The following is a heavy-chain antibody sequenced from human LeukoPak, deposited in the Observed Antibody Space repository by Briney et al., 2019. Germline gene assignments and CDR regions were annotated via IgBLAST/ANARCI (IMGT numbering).Heavy chain of an antibody. CDR1: GFTFSSYW. Sequence: GGSLRLSCAASGFTFSSYWMSWVRQAPGKGLEWVANIKQDGSEKYYVDSVKGRFTISRDNAKNSLYLQMNSLRAEDTAVYYCAKRAYSSSWYVCYFYYWGQGTLVTVSS. CDR3: AKRAYSSSWYVCYFYY. V-gene: IGHV3-7*01. CDR2: IKQDGSEK. J-gene: IGHJ4*02. D-gene: IGHD6-13*01.